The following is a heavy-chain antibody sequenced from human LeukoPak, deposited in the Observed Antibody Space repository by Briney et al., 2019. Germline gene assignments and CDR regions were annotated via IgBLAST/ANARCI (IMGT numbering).Heavy chain of an antibody. D-gene: IGHD5/OR15-5a*01. V-gene: IGHV3-23*01. CDR2: ISGRGADT. Sequence: PGGSLRLSCAASGFTFSTYVMTWVRQAPGKGLEWVSSISGRGADTYYVDSVKGRFTISRDNSKNTLYLQMNSPRVEDTAIYYCAKDPIDTVYGMDVWGQGTTVTVSS. CDR1: GFTFSTYV. J-gene: IGHJ6*02. CDR3: AKDPIDTVYGMDV.